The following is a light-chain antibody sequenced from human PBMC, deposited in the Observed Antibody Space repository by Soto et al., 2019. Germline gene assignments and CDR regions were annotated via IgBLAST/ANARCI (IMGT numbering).Light chain of an antibody. J-gene: IGLJ1*01. CDR1: SSDVGGYNY. CDR3: SSYTSSSTYV. CDR2: EVS. Sequence: QSALTQPASVSGSPGQSITISCTGPSSDVGGYNYVSWYQQHPGKAPKLMIYEVSNRPSGVSNRFSGSKSGNTASLTISGLQAEDEAEYYCSSYTSSSTYVFGTGTKLTVL. V-gene: IGLV2-14*01.